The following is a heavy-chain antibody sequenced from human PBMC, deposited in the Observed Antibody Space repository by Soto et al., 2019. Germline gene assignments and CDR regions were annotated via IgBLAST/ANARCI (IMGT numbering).Heavy chain of an antibody. CDR2: IHHTGYT. D-gene: IGHD1-26*01. J-gene: IGHJ4*02. Sequence: SETLSLTCGVSGSSISNDNWWVWIRQPPGKGLEWIGYIHHTGYTYSNPALKSRLTMSVDTSKNQFSLRLSSETAVDTAVYYCATKDNGKYFFDSWGQGALVTVSS. CDR1: GSSISNDNW. CDR3: ATKDNGKYFFDS. V-gene: IGHV4-28*01.